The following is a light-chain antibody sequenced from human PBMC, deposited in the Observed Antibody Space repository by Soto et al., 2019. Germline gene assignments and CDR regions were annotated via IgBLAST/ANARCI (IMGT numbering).Light chain of an antibody. CDR3: AAWDDSRDVVI. Sequence: QSVLTQPPSASGTPGQRVTISCSGSSSNIGSNSVNWYQQFPGTPPTLLIYSNNQRPSGVPDRFSGSKSGTSASLAISGLQSEDEADYYCAAWDDSRDVVIFGGGTKVTVL. CDR1: SSNIGSNS. V-gene: IGLV1-44*01. CDR2: SNN. J-gene: IGLJ2*01.